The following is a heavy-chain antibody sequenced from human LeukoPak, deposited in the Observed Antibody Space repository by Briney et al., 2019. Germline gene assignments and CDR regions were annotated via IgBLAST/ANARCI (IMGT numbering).Heavy chain of an antibody. Sequence: ASVKVSCKASGYTFTSYAMHWVRQAPGQRLEWMGWINAGNGNTKYSQEFQGRVTITRDMSTSTVYMERSSLRSEDTAVYYCARGQVHYYMDVWGKGTTVTVSS. CDR2: INAGNGNT. CDR1: GYTFTSYA. V-gene: IGHV1-3*03. J-gene: IGHJ6*03. CDR3: ARGQVHYYMDV.